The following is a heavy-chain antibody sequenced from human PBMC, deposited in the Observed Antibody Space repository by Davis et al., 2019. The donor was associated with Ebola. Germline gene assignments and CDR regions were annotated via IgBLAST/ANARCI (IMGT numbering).Heavy chain of an antibody. CDR2: LIPVFGTP. CDR1: GGTLRTHG. CDR3: AGHGRRLVGYFDS. V-gene: IGHV1-69*13. Sequence: SVKVSCKAAGGTLRTHGMSWVRQAPGHGLAWMGGLIPVFGTPNYAQKFQGRITIIADESTSTVYVELSSLKSEDTAVYYCAGHGRRLVGYFDSWGQGTPVTVSS. J-gene: IGHJ4*02. D-gene: IGHD2-2*01.